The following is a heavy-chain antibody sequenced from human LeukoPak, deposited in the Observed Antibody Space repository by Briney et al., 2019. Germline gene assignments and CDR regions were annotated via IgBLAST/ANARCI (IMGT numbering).Heavy chain of an antibody. CDR3: ARDSSGYFDY. V-gene: IGHV3-21*01. Sequence: GGSLRLSCAASGFTFSSYSMNWVRKAPGKGLEWVSSISSSSSYIYYADSVKGRFTISRDNAKNTLYLQMNSLRAEDTAVYYCARDSSGYFDYWGQGTLVTVSS. CDR2: ISSSSSYI. J-gene: IGHJ4*02. CDR1: GFTFSSYS. D-gene: IGHD3-22*01.